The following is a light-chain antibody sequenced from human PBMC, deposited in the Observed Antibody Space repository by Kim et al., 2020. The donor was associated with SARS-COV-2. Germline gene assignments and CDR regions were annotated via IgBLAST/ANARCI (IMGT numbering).Light chain of an antibody. CDR3: QQHYSLPLT. Sequence: DIVMTQSPDSLAVSLGERATFNCKSSQSVLYSSNNKNYLTWYQQKPGQPPKLLIYWASTRESGVPDRFSGSGSGTDFTLTISSLQAEDVAVYYCQQHYSLPLTFGGGTKVDIK. V-gene: IGKV4-1*01. CDR1: QSVLYSSNNKNY. CDR2: WAS. J-gene: IGKJ4*01.